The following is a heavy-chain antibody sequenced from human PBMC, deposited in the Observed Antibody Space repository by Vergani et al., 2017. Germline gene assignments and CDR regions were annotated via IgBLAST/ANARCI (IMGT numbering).Heavy chain of an antibody. Sequence: QVQLVQSGAEVKKPGASVKVSCKASGYTFTGYYMHWVRQAPGQGLEWMGWINPNSGGTNYAQKFQGRVTMTRDTSISKDYKELSSLRSEDTAVYYCARRGYCGGDCYSGRYWYFDLWGRGTLVTVSS. CDR3: ARRGYCGGDCYSGRYWYFDL. CDR1: GYTFTGYY. D-gene: IGHD2-21*02. J-gene: IGHJ2*01. V-gene: IGHV1-2*02. CDR2: INPNSGGT.